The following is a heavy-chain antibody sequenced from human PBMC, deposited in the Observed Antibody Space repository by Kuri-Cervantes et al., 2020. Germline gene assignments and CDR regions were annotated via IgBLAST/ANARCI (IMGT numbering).Heavy chain of an antibody. CDR3: ARLGRAFDY. V-gene: IGHV4-38-2*02. Sequence: SETLSLTCTVSGYSISSGYYWGWIRQPPGKGLEWIGSIYHSGSTSYNTSLKSRVTISVDTSKNQFSLKLSSVTAADTAVYYCARLGRAFDYWGQGTLVTVSS. J-gene: IGHJ4*02. D-gene: IGHD5-24*01. CDR1: GYSISSGYY. CDR2: IYHSGST.